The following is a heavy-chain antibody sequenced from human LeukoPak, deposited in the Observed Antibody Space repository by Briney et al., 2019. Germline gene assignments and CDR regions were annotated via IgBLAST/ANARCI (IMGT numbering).Heavy chain of an antibody. CDR2: IYYSGST. V-gene: IGHV4-59*01. CDR3: ARGRIRLWFRSRSYYMDV. Sequence: PSETLSLTCTVSGGSISSYYWSWIRQPPGKGLEWIGYIYYSGSTNYNPSLKSRVTISVDTSKNQFSLKLSSVTAADTAVYYCARGRIRLWFRSRSYYMDVWGKGTTVTISS. CDR1: GGSISSYY. J-gene: IGHJ6*03. D-gene: IGHD5-18*01.